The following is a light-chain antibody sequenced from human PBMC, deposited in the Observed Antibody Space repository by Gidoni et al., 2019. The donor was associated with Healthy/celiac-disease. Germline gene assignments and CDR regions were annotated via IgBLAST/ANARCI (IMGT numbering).Light chain of an antibody. CDR3: QAWDSSTSVV. J-gene: IGLJ2*01. CDR1: KLEDKY. V-gene: IGLV3-1*01. Sequence: SYELTQPPSVSVSPGQTASITCSGDKLEDKYACWYQQKPGQSPVLVIYQDDKRPSGIPERFSGSNSDNTATLTISGTQAMDEADYYCQAWDSSTSVVFGGGTKLTVL. CDR2: QDD.